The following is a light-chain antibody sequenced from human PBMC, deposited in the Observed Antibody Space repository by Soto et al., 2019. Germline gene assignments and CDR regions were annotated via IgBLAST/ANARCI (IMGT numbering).Light chain of an antibody. Sequence: EIVMTQSPATLSVSPGDRATLSCRASQSVSSNLVWYQQKPGQAPRLLMYGASTRATGVPARFSGSGSGTEFTLTISSLQSEDFAVYYCQQSNDWRRTFGQGTKVEI. V-gene: IGKV3-15*01. CDR1: QSVSSN. CDR2: GAS. CDR3: QQSNDWRRT. J-gene: IGKJ1*01.